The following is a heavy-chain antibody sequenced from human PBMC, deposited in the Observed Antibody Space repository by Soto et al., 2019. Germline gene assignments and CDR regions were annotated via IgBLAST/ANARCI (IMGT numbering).Heavy chain of an antibody. Sequence: GGSLRLSCAASGFTFSSYGMHWVRQAPGKGLEWVAVIWYDGSNKYYADSVKGRFTISRDNSKNTLFLQMNSLRAEDTAVYYCASDLVDNSSSWYTVGSYYYMDVWGKGTTVTVSS. V-gene: IGHV3-33*01. CDR2: IWYDGSNK. CDR3: ASDLVDNSSSWYTVGSYYYMDV. J-gene: IGHJ6*03. D-gene: IGHD6-13*01. CDR1: GFTFSSYG.